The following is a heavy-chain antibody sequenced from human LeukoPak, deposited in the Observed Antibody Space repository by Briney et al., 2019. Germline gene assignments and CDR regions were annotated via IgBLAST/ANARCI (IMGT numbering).Heavy chain of an antibody. CDR1: GFTFGNHG. D-gene: IGHD3-10*01. CDR3: AKDDAWLKFGE. V-gene: IGHV3-23*01. J-gene: IGHJ4*02. Sequence: GGSLRLSCAASGFTFGNHGMDWVRQAPGKGLEWVSGISPSGDITYYAGSVKGRFTISRDNFKNTLYLEVISLTAEDTAVYYCAKDDAWLKFGEWSQGTLVTVSS. CDR2: ISPSGDIT.